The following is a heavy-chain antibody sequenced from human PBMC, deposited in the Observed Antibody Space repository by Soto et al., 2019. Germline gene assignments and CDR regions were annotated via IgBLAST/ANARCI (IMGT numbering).Heavy chain of an antibody. D-gene: IGHD6-19*01. CDR3: ARGWFGAVAGPYYFDY. V-gene: IGHV1-46*01. Sequence: VKVSCKASGYTFTSYYMHWVRQAPGQGLEWMGIINPSGGSTSYAQKFQGRVTMTRDTSTSTVYMELSSLRSEDTAVYYCARGWFGAVAGPYYFDYWGQGTLVTVSS. CDR2: INPSGGST. CDR1: GYTFTSYY. J-gene: IGHJ4*02.